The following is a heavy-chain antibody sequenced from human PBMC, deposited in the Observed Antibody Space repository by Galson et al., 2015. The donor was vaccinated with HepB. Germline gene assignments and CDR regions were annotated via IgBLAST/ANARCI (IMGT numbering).Heavy chain of an antibody. CDR2: ISSSSSTI. Sequence: SLRLSCAASGFTFSSYSMNWVRQAPGQGLEWVSYISSSSSTIYCADSVKGRFTISRDNSKNTLYLQMNSLRAEDTAVYYCARIPDELGRSWLGYFDYWGQGTLVTVSS. D-gene: IGHD6-13*01. CDR3: ARIPDELGRSWLGYFDY. CDR1: GFTFSSYS. V-gene: IGHV3-48*01. J-gene: IGHJ4*02.